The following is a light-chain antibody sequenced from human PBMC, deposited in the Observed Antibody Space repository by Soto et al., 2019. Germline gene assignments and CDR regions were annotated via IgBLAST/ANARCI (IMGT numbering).Light chain of an antibody. J-gene: IGKJ4*01. V-gene: IGKV3-15*01. CDR3: QHYVTWPLT. CDR2: DTS. CDR1: QGIGDT. Sequence: EIVMTQSPATLSVCPGEGATLSCRASQGIGDTLAWYQQKPGQTPRLLIYDTSIRATGVPARFSGSRSGAEFTLTISSLQSEDFAVYYCQHYVTWPLTLGGGTKVDIK.